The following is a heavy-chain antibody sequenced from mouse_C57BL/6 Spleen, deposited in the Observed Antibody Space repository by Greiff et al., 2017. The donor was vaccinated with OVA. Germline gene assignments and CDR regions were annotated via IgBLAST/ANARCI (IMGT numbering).Heavy chain of an antibody. J-gene: IGHJ4*01. V-gene: IGHV1-72*01. CDR3: ARSQLRDPLYAMDY. CDR1: GYTFTSYW. CDR2: IDPNSGGT. Sequence: QVQLQQSGAELVKPGASVKLSCKASGYTFTSYWMHWVKQRPGRGLEWIGRIDPNSGGTKYNEKFKSKATLTVDKPSSTAYMQLSSLTSEDSAVYYCARSQLRDPLYAMDYWGQGTSVTVSS. D-gene: IGHD3-2*02.